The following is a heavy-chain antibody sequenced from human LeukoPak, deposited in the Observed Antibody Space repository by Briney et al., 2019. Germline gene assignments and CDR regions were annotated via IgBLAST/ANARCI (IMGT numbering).Heavy chain of an antibody. J-gene: IGHJ4*02. Sequence: GESLKISCRGSGYNFANYWIAWVRQMPGKGLEWMGVIYPGDSDTRYSPSFQGQVTISADKSISTAYLQWSSLKASDTAMFYCARRTLSTEYLDYWGQGTLATVSS. V-gene: IGHV5-51*01. CDR1: GYNFANYW. CDR2: IYPGDSDT. CDR3: ARRTLSTEYLDY.